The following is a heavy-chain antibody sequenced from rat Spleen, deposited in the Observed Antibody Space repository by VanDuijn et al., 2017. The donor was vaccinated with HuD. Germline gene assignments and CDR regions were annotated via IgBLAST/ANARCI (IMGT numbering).Heavy chain of an antibody. CDR3: ARHMANPYYVMDA. CDR2: ISYDGTST. CDR1: GFTFSDYY. D-gene: IGHD3-4*01. Sequence: EVELVESGGGLVQPGRSLKLSCAASGFTFSDYYMAWVRQAPTKGLEWVATISYDGTSTYYRDSVKGRFTISRDNAKSTLYLQMNSLRSEDTATYYCARHMANPYYVMDAWGQGASVTVSS. V-gene: IGHV5-22*01. J-gene: IGHJ4*01.